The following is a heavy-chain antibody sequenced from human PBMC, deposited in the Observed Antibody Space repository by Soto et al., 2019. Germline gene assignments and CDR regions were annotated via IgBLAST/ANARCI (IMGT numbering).Heavy chain of an antibody. V-gene: IGHV1-18*01. CDR2: IGSGDT. J-gene: IGHJ3*01. CDR1: GYSFDSYA. CDR3: ARENDPYGFDL. Sequence: QVQLVQSETTQEKPGASVKVSCEAFGYSFDSYAYSWVRQAPGQGLEWMGRIGSGDTKYAQKHQGRVTMTTDTSTNTAYMELRSLRSDDTALYYCARENDPYGFDLWGQGTMVTVSS.